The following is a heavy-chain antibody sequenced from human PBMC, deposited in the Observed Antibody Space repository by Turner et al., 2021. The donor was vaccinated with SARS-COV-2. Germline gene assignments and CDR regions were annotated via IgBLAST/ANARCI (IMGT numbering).Heavy chain of an antibody. V-gene: IGHV3-7*03. CDR2: IRQDGSDK. CDR3: AGSGGWLLDL. Sequence: EVQLVETGGDLVQSGGSLRLSCAASGFTLSNYWMSWVRQAPGKGLELVANIRQDGSDKEYVDSVKGRFTISRDNAKNSLYLQMNSLRVEDTAVYYCAGSGGWLLDLWGQGTLVTVSS. D-gene: IGHD6-19*01. J-gene: IGHJ4*02. CDR1: GFTLSNYW.